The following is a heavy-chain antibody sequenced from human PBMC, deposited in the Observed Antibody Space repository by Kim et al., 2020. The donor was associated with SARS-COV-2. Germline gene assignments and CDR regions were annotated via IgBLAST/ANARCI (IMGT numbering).Heavy chain of an antibody. J-gene: IGHJ4*02. V-gene: IGHV3-30-3*01. CDR1: GFTFSTYA. CDR3: ARLYDPTSLDPPHRPWWGDY. Sequence: GGSLRLSCAASGFTFSTYAMHWVRQAPGKGLEWVAVISYDGSNKYYADSVKGRFTISRDNSKNTLYLQMNSLRAGDTAVYYCARLYDPTSLDPPHRPWWGDYWGQGTLLTVSS. D-gene: IGHD2-8*02. CDR2: ISYDGSNK.